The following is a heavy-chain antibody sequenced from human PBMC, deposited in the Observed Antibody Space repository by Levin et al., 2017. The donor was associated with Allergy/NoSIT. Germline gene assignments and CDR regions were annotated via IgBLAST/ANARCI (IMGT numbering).Heavy chain of an antibody. CDR1: GDNVSSNSAA. CDR2: TFYRSQWYN. V-gene: IGHV6-1*01. Sequence: SETLSLTCAISGDNVSSNSAAWHWIRQSPSRGLQWLGRTFYRSQWYNDYAVSVKGRITIDADTSKNQFSLQLNFVSPDDTAVYYCARDAGERGGHYHIDVWGKGSTVTVSS. D-gene: IGHD7-27*01. J-gene: IGHJ6*03. CDR3: ARDAGERGGHYHIDV.